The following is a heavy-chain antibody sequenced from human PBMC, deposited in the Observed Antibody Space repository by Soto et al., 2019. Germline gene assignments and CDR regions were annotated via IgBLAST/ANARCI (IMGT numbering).Heavy chain of an antibody. J-gene: IGHJ6*03. V-gene: IGHV3-23*01. CDR1: GFTFSSYA. CDR3: AEAAGGFEQWLVYYYYYMDV. CDR2: ISGSGGST. D-gene: IGHD6-19*01. Sequence: GGSLRLSCAASGFTFSSYAMSWVRQAPGKGLEWVSAISGSGGSTYYADSVKGRFTISRDNSQNTLYLQMNSLRAEDPVVYYCAEAAGGFEQWLVYYYYYMDVWGKGTTVTVSS.